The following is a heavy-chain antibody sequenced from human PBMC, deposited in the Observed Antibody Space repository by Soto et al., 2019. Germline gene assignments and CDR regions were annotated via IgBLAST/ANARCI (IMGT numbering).Heavy chain of an antibody. D-gene: IGHD6-19*01. J-gene: IGHJ6*02. CDR2: ISYDGSNK. CDR3: ATNAVAGPSSGAEYGMDV. Sequence: QVQLVESGGGVVQPGRSLRLSCAASGFTFNNYPMHWVRQAPGKGLEWVAIISYDGSNKYYADSVKGRFTISRDNSKNTLSLQRNSLRTEDTAVYYCATNAVAGPSSGAEYGMDVWGQGTTVIVSS. V-gene: IGHV3-30-3*01. CDR1: GFTFNNYP.